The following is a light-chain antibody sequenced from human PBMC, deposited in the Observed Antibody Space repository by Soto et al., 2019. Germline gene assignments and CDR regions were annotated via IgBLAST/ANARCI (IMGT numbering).Light chain of an antibody. V-gene: IGKV1-5*03. CDR3: QHYNSYPVT. CDR1: QTISSW. CDR2: KAS. Sequence: DIQMTQSPSTLTPSVGDRVPITCRPSQTISSWLAWYQQKPGKAPKLLIYKASSLESGVPSRFSGSGSGTEFTLTISSLQPDDFATYYCQHYNSYPVTFGQGTKVDIK. J-gene: IGKJ1*01.